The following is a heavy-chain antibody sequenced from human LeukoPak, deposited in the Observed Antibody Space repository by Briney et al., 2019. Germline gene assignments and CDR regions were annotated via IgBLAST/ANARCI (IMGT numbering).Heavy chain of an antibody. J-gene: IGHJ5*02. CDR3: ARDGSTEKGDWFDP. CDR1: GFTFSSYA. V-gene: IGHV3-23*01. CDR2: ISGSGGST. Sequence: GGSLRLSCAASGFTFSSYAMSWGRQAPGEGLEWGSAISGSGGSTYYADSVKGRFTISRDNSKNTLDLQMNGLRAEDTAVYYCARDGSTEKGDWFDPWGQGTLVTVSS.